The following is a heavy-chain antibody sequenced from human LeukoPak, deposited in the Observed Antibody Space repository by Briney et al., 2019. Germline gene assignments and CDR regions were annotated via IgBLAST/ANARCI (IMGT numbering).Heavy chain of an antibody. CDR2: ISGDSHST. CDR1: GXTFDDYA. V-gene: IGHV3-43*02. J-gene: IGHJ6*02. CDR3: ARDTEGYIYGYYYYGMDV. Sequence: GGSLRLSCAASGXTFDDYAVHWVRQAPGKGLEWVSLISGDSHSTFYADSVKGRFTISRDNSKNSLYLEMNSLRNDDTALYYCARDTEGYIYGYYYYGMDVWGQGTTVTVSS. D-gene: IGHD5-18*01.